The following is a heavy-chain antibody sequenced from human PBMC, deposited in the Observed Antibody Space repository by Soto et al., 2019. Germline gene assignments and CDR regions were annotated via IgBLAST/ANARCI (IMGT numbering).Heavy chain of an antibody. V-gene: IGHV4-39*01. J-gene: IGHJ3*02. Sequence: SETLSLTCTVSGGSISSSSSYWGWLRQPPGKGLEWIGSVYYSGSTYYNPSLKGRVAISVDTSKNRFSLKLSSVTAADTAVFYCARPVSGGVAHAFDIRGQGTMVTVSS. CDR3: ARPVSGGVAHAFDI. D-gene: IGHD3-16*01. CDR1: GGSISSSSSY. CDR2: VYYSGST.